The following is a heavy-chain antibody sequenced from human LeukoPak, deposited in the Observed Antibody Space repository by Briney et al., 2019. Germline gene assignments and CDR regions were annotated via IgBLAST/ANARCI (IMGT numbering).Heavy chain of an antibody. CDR1: GYTFTGYY. D-gene: IGHD2-15*01. CDR3: ARVKRYCSGGSCFPHSWFDR. Sequence: ASVKGSCKASGYTFTGYYMHWVRQAPVQGLEWMGWINPNSGGTNYAQKFQGRVTMTRDTSISTAYMELSRLRSDDTAVYYCARVKRYCSGGSCFPHSWFDRWGQGTLVTVSS. J-gene: IGHJ5*02. V-gene: IGHV1-2*02. CDR2: INPNSGGT.